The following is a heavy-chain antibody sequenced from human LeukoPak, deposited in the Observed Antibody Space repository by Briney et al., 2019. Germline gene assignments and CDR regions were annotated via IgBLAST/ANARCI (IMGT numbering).Heavy chain of an antibody. Sequence: PGGSLRLSCVASGFTFSSHWMTWVRQAPGKGLEWVANIKEDGSKKNYVDSVKGRFTISRDNAKNSLYLQMNSLRAEDTAVYFCATPLDYYDSSGYHQGGDWGQGTLVTVSS. CDR1: GFTFSSHW. CDR3: ATPLDYYDSSGYHQGGD. V-gene: IGHV3-7*03. J-gene: IGHJ4*02. D-gene: IGHD3-22*01. CDR2: IKEDGSKK.